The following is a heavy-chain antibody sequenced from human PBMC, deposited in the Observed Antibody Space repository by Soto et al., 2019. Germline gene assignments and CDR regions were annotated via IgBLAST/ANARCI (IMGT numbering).Heavy chain of an antibody. D-gene: IGHD3-3*01. CDR3: ARDANRVTIFEEHETRYYYYMDV. J-gene: IGHJ6*03. V-gene: IGHV3-48*01. Sequence: GGSLRLSCAASGFTFSSYSMNWVRQAPGKGLEWVSYISSSSSTIYYADSVKGRFTISRDNAKNSLYLQMNSLRAEDTAVYYCARDANRVTIFEEHETRYYYYMDVWGKGTTVTVSS. CDR2: ISSSSSTI. CDR1: GFTFSSYS.